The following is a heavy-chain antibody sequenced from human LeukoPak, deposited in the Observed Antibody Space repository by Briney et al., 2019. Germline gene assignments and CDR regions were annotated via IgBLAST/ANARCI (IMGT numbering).Heavy chain of an antibody. D-gene: IGHD3-22*01. J-gene: IGHJ6*03. Sequence: ASVKVSCKASGYTFTGYYMHWVRQAPGQGLEWMGRINPNSGGTNYAQKFQGRVTMTRDTSISTAYMELSRLRSDDTAVYYCVRWPLTSGYYYYYYYYMDVWGKGTTVTVSS. CDR2: INPNSGGT. CDR3: VRWPLTSGYYYYYYYYMDV. V-gene: IGHV1-2*06. CDR1: GYTFTGYY.